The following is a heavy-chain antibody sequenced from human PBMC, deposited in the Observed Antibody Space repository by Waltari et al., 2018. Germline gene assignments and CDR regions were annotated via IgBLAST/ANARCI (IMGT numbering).Heavy chain of an antibody. CDR2: VEPENGET. Sequence: EVQLVQSGAEVKKPGATVKISCKASGYTFTDYYMHWVQQAPGKGLEGMGRVEPENGETSNAEKFQGRVTITAHTATDTAYMERSCLRSEDTAVYYCATVARNDFWSGYYTDWGQGTLVTVSS. CDR3: ATVARNDFWSGYYTD. V-gene: IGHV1-69-2*01. J-gene: IGHJ4*02. D-gene: IGHD3-3*01. CDR1: GYTFTDYY.